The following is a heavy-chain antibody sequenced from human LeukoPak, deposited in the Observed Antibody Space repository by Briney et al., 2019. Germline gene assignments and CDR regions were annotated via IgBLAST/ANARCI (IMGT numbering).Heavy chain of an antibody. Sequence: GGSLRLSCAASGFTFSDYYMSWIRQAPGKGLEWVSYISSSGSTIYYADSVKGRFTISRDNAKNSLYLQMNSLRAEDTAVYYCARTNDILTGTTDAFDIWGQGTMVTVSS. CDR2: ISSSGSTI. D-gene: IGHD3-9*01. CDR3: ARTNDILTGTTDAFDI. CDR1: GFTFSDYY. V-gene: IGHV3-11*01. J-gene: IGHJ3*02.